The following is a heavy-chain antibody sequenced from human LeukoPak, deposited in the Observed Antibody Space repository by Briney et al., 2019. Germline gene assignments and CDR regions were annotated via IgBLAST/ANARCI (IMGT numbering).Heavy chain of an antibody. V-gene: IGHV4-39*07. Sequence: PSETLSLTCTVSGGSISSSSYYWGWIRQPPGKGLEWIGSIYCSGSTYYNPSLKSRVTISVDTSKNQFSLKLSSVTAADTAVYYCARNKAGFSYGSGSYNYYFDYWGQGTLVTVSS. CDR2: IYCSGST. J-gene: IGHJ4*02. D-gene: IGHD3-10*01. CDR1: GGSISSSSYY. CDR3: ARNKAGFSYGSGSYNYYFDY.